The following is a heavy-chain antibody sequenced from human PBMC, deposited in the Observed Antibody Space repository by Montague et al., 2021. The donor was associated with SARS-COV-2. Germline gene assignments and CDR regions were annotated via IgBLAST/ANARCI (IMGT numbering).Heavy chain of an antibody. CDR3: ARDLPSSRPRNHV. D-gene: IGHD2/OR15-2a*01. CDR2: IYYSGST. CDR1: GGSISSYY. Sequence: SETLSLTCNVSGGSISSYYWSWIRQPPGKGLEWIGYIYYSGSTNYNPSLKSRVTISVDTSKNQFSLRLSSVTAADTAVYYCARDLPSSRPRNHVWGQGTLVAVSS. J-gene: IGHJ4*02. V-gene: IGHV4-59*01.